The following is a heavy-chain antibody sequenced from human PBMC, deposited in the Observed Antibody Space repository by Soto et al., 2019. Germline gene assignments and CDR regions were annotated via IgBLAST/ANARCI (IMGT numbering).Heavy chain of an antibody. Sequence: QVQLVQSGAEVKKPGASVKVSCRASGYTFTDYAVTWVRQAPGQGLEWMGWINPFNGNTKSAHKYKDRVTMTTDTSTTTAYMELRTLTSDDTAVYYCARRVLIFGGPRKLDHWGQGTLFTVSS. CDR2: INPFNGNT. J-gene: IGHJ4*02. CDR3: ARRVLIFGGPRKLDH. CDR1: GYTFTDYA. D-gene: IGHD3-16*01. V-gene: IGHV1-18*01.